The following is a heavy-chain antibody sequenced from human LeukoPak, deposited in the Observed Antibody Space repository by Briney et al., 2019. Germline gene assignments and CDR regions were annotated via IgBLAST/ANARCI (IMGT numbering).Heavy chain of an antibody. V-gene: IGHV4-39*07. J-gene: IGHJ4*02. D-gene: IGHD2-21*01. CDR3: ARDDSAAAGGAEGFDS. Sequence: SETLSLTCTVSGGSISRSDYYWGWIRQPPGKGLEWIGSVFYSGTAYYNPSLRSRVTISIHTSKNQFSLKLSSVTAADTAVYFCARDDSAAAGGAEGFDSWGRGTLVTVSS. CDR1: GGSISRSDYY. CDR2: VFYSGTA.